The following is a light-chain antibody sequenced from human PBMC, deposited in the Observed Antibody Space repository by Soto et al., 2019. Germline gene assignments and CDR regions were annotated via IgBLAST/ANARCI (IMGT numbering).Light chain of an antibody. Sequence: EIVLTQSPGTLSLSPGERATLSCRASLSVTSSYLAWFQQKPGQAPRLLIYGASSRATGIPDRFSGSGSGTDFTLTISRLEPEDFAVYYCQRYDKSPWTFGQGTEVEIK. V-gene: IGKV3-20*01. J-gene: IGKJ1*01. CDR2: GAS. CDR1: LSVTSSY. CDR3: QRYDKSPWT.